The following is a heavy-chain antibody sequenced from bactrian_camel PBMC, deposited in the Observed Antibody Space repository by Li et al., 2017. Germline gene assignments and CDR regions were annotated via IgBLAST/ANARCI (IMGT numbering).Heavy chain of an antibody. Sequence: VQLVESGGGLVQPGGSLRLSCAASGFTFSTYYMSWVRQAPGKGLEWVSSIYSDGSNTNYADSVKGRFTISRDNAKNTVYLQMISLKSEDTALYYCTPGVYWGQGTQVTVS. J-gene: IGHJ4*01. D-gene: IGHD5*01. CDR1: GFTFSTYY. CDR2: IYSDGSNT. V-gene: IGHV3-2*01. CDR3: TPGVY.